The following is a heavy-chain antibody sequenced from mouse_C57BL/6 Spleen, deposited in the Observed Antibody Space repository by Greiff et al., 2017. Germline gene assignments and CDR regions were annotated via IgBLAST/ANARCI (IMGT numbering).Heavy chain of an antibody. CDR3: ARDFYYSNARAMDY. D-gene: IGHD2-5*01. Sequence: VQRVESGPGLVAPSQSLSITCTVSGFSLTSYGVHWVRQPPGKGLEWLVVIWSDGSTTYNSALKSRLSISKDNSKSQVFLKMNSLQTDDTAMYYCARDFYYSNARAMDYWGQGTSVTVSS. J-gene: IGHJ4*01. V-gene: IGHV2-6*03. CDR1: GFSLTSYG. CDR2: IWSDGST.